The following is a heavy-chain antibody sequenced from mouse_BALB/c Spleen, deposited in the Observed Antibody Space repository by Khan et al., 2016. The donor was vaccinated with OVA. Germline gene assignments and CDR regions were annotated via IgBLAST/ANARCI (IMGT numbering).Heavy chain of an antibody. V-gene: IGHV3-2*02. D-gene: IGHD2-3*01. CDR3: ARDGSRYNYAMDY. Sequence: EVQLQESGPGLVKPSQSLSLTCTVTGYSITSDYAWNWIRQFPENPLEWMGYISYSGSTNYNPSLKSRISITRDTSKNQFILQLNSVTTEDTATYDCARDGSRYNYAMDYWGQGTSVTVSS. CDR2: ISYSGST. CDR1: GYSITSDYA. J-gene: IGHJ4*01.